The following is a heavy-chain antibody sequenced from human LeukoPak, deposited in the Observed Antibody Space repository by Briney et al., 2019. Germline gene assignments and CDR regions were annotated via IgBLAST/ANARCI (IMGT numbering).Heavy chain of an antibody. CDR2: ISTDGYTA. Sequence: GSLRLSCAASGLAFSAYKMHWVRQAPRKGLVWVSRISTDGYTADYADFVQGRFTASRDNTKNTWSLEMNSLRAEDTAVYYCVVGGSPGYWGQGTLVTVSS. CDR1: GLAFSAYK. J-gene: IGHJ4*02. V-gene: IGHV3-74*01. CDR3: VVGGSPGY. D-gene: IGHD2-15*01.